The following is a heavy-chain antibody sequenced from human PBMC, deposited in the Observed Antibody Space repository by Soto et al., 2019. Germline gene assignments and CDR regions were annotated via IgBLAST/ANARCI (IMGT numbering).Heavy chain of an antibody. CDR1: GVTFCSYA. CDR3: AKIVGVHVYYYYMDV. V-gene: IGHV3-23*01. J-gene: IGHJ6*03. Sequence: GGSLTLSCPASGVTFCSYAISWARQAPGKGLEWVSAIRGRGGSTYNADSVKGRFAISRDNSKNTLYLQMNSLRAEDTAVYYCAKIVGVHVYYYYMDVWGKGTTVTVSS. CDR2: IRGRGGST. D-gene: IGHD2-15*01.